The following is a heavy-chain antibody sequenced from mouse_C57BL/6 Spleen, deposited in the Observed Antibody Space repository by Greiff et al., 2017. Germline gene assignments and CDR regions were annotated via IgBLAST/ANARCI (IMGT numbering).Heavy chain of an antibody. J-gene: IGHJ2*01. CDR2: IFPGDGDT. CDR1: GYAFSSYW. CDR3: ARERTGTGFDY. D-gene: IGHD4-1*01. Sequence: QVQLQQSGAELVKPGASVKISCKASGYAFSSYWMNWVNQRPGKGLEWIGQIFPGDGDTNYNGTFKGQATLTADKSSSTAYMQLSSLTSEDSAVYFCARERTGTGFDYWGQGTTLTVSS. V-gene: IGHV1-80*01.